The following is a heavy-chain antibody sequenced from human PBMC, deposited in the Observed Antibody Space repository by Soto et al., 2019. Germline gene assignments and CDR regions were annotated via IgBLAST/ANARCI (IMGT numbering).Heavy chain of an antibody. CDR1: GGSMTSYY. CDR2: VYSSGGT. CDR3: ARGQRFSDWFDP. J-gene: IGHJ5*02. Sequence: SETLSLTCTVSGGSMTSYYCTWIRQPAGKGLEWIGRVYSSGGTHYNPSLKSRVTISLDTSKNQFSLRLLSVTDADTAVYFCARGQRFSDWFDPWGQGTLVPVSS. D-gene: IGHD3-3*01. V-gene: IGHV4-4*07.